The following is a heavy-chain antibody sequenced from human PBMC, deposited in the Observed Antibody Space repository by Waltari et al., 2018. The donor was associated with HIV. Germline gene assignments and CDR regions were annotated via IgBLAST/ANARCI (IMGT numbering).Heavy chain of an antibody. CDR2: IYPGDSDT. Sequence: EVQLVQSGAEVKKPGESLKISCKGSGYSFTSYWIGWVHQMPGKGLEWMGIIYPGDSDTRYSPSFQGQVTISADKSISTAYLQWSSLKASDTAMYYCARGYDYVWGSYRYPYYFDYWGQGTLVTVSS. CDR1: GYSFTSYW. V-gene: IGHV5-51*03. D-gene: IGHD3-16*02. J-gene: IGHJ4*02. CDR3: ARGYDYVWGSYRYPYYFDY.